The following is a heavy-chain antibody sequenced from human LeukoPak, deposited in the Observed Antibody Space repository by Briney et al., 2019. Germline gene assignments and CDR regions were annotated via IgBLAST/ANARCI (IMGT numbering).Heavy chain of an antibody. CDR3: ARGPYYDSSGYYYVYFDY. CDR1: GGSISSYY. CDR2: IYTSGST. Sequence: SETLSLTCTVSGGSISSYYWSWIRQPAGKGLEWIGRIYTSGSTNYNPSLKSRVTMSIDTSKNQLSLKLSSVTAADTAVYYCARGPYYDSSGYYYVYFDYWGQGTLVTVSS. J-gene: IGHJ4*02. D-gene: IGHD3-22*01. V-gene: IGHV4-4*07.